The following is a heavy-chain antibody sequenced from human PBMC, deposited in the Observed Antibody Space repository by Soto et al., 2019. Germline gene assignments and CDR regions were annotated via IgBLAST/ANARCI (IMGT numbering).Heavy chain of an antibody. CDR2: ISWNRCSI. Sequence: EVQLVESGGGLVQPGRSLRLSCAASGFTFDDYAMHWVRQAPGKGLEWVSGISWNRCSIGYADSVKGRFTISSDNAKNSLYLQMNSLRAEDTALYYCAKDIRTGPHSSSWGWGQGTLVTVSS. J-gene: IGHJ4*02. V-gene: IGHV3-9*01. D-gene: IGHD6-13*01. CDR3: AKDIRTGPHSSSWG. CDR1: GFTFDDYA.